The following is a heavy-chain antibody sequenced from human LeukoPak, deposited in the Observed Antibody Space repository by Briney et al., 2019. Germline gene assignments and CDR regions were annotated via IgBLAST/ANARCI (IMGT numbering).Heavy chain of an antibody. Sequence: PGGSLRLSCVVSGFTFSGYSMNWVRQAPGKGLEWVSYISGSSSTIFYADSMKGRFTVSRDNAKNSLYLQMDNLRDGDTAVYYCTRGRPVHYYDYWGQGTRVTVSS. CDR1: GFTFSGYS. V-gene: IGHV3-48*02. D-gene: IGHD6-6*01. CDR2: ISGSSSTI. CDR3: TRGRPVHYYDY. J-gene: IGHJ4*02.